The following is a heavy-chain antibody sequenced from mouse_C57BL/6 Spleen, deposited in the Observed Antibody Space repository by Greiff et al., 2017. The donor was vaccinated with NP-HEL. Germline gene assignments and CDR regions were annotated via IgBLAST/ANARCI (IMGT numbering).Heavy chain of an antibody. CDR2: IGPGSGST. CDR3: ARGPHYYGSREDYFDY. D-gene: IGHD1-1*01. Sequence: VKLMESGAELVKPGASVKISCKASGYTFTDYYINWVKQRPGQGLEWIGKIGPGSGSTYYNEKFKGKATLTADKSSSTAYMQLSSLTSDDSAVYFCARGPHYYGSREDYFDYWGQGTTLTVSS. J-gene: IGHJ2*01. CDR1: GYTFTDYY. V-gene: IGHV1-77*01.